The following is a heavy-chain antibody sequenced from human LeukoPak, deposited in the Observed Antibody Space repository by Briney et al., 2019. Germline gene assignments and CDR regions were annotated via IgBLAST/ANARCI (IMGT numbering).Heavy chain of an antibody. V-gene: IGHV5-51*01. CDR3: ARRSSSGGYYFDY. D-gene: IGHD3-16*01. CDR1: GYSFSSYW. Sequence: GESLKISCKGSGYSFSSYWIGWVRQMPGKGPEWMVIIYPGDSDVKYGPSFEGQVTISAGKSNTTAYLQWSSLKASDTAVYYCARRSSSGGYYFDYWGQGTLVTVSS. J-gene: IGHJ4*02. CDR2: IYPGDSDV.